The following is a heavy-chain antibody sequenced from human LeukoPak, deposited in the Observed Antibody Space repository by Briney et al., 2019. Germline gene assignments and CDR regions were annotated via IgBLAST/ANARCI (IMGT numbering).Heavy chain of an antibody. V-gene: IGHV5-51*01. CDR1: GYNFPSYW. J-gene: IGHJ3*02. D-gene: IGHD6-13*01. CDR3: ARPLTVYSSSWFAVDI. Sequence: GESLKISCKGFGYNFPSYWIGWVRPLPGEGLEGKSIIYPSYYSTRYSPSFQGQVTISADKSISTASLQWSSLKASDNAMCYCARPLTVYSSSWFAVDIWGQGTVVTVSS. CDR2: IYPSYYST.